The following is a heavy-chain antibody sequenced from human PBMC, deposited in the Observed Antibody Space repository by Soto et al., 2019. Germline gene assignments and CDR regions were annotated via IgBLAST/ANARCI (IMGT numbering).Heavy chain of an antibody. V-gene: IGHV5-10-1*01. J-gene: IGHJ4*02. D-gene: IGHD3-22*01. CDR1: GYSFAGYW. Sequence: GETLKISCKGSGYSFAGYWITWVRQKPGKGLEWMGRIDPSDSQTYYSPSFRGHVTISVTKSITTVFLQWSSLRASDTAMYYCARQIYDSDTGPNFQYYFDSWGQGTPVTVSS. CDR2: IDPSDSQT. CDR3: ARQIYDSDTGPNFQYYFDS.